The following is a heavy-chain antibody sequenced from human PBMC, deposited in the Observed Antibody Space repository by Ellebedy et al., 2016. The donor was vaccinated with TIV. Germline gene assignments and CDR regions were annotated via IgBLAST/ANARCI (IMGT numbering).Heavy chain of an antibody. CDR3: ARHGHSSSSGTVYYYYGMDV. CDR2: IYPGDSDT. V-gene: IGHV5-51*01. Sequence: GESLKISCKGSGYSFTSYWIGWVRQMPGKGLEWMGLIYPGDSDTTYSPSFQGHVTIPADKSIRTAYLQWSSLKASDTAMYYCARHGHSSSSGTVYYYYGMDVWGQGTTVTVSS. CDR1: GYSFTSYW. J-gene: IGHJ6*02. D-gene: IGHD6-6*01.